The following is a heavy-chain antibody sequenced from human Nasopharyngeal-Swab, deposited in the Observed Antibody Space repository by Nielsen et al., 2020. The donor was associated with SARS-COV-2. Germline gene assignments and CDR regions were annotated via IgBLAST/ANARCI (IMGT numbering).Heavy chain of an antibody. CDR2: ISYDGSNK. CDR1: GFTFSSYG. Sequence: GGSLRLSCAASGFTFSSYGMHWVRQAPGKGLEWVAVISYDGSNKYYADSVKGRFTISRDNSKNTLYLQMNSLRAEDTAVYYCARDQSGSSSSADYWGQGTLVTVSS. D-gene: IGHD6-6*01. CDR3: ARDQSGSSSSADY. J-gene: IGHJ4*02. V-gene: IGHV3-30*03.